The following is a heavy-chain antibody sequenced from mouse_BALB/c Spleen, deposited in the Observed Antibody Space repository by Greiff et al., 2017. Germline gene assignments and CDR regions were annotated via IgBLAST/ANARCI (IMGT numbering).Heavy chain of an antibody. Sequence: VQLQQSGAELAKPGASVKMSCKASGYTFTSYWMHWVKQRPGQGLEWIGYINPSTGYTEYNQKFKDKATLTADKSSSTAYMQLSSLTSEDSAVYYCARSDYDGAWFAYWGQGTLVTVSA. CDR1: GYTFTSYW. CDR2: INPSTGYT. J-gene: IGHJ3*01. D-gene: IGHD2-4*01. V-gene: IGHV1-7*01. CDR3: ARSDYDGAWFAY.